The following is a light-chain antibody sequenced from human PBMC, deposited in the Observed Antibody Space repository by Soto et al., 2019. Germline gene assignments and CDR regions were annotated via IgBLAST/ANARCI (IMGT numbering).Light chain of an antibody. CDR1: SANIGNSD. V-gene: IGLV1-51*02. CDR3: GTWVSSLSAWV. Sequence: QSVLTQPPSVSAAPGQMVTISCSGSSANIGNSDVSWYQHLPGTAPKLLIYEDNKRPSGIPDRFSASKSGASATLGITGLQTGDEADYYCGTWVSSLSAWVFGGGTKLTVL. J-gene: IGLJ2*01. CDR2: EDN.